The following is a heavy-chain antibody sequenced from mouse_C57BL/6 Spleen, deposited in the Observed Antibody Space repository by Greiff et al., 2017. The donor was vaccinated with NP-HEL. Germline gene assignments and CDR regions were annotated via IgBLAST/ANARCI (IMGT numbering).Heavy chain of an antibody. J-gene: IGHJ1*03. CDR1: GFTFSNYW. Sequence: EVKVEESGGGLVQPGGSMKLSCVASGFTFSNYWMNWVRQSPEKGLEWVAQIRLKSDNYATHYAESVKGRFTISRDDSKSSVYLQMNNLRAEDTGIYYCTGGYGSPHWYFDVWGTGTTVTVSS. V-gene: IGHV6-3*01. CDR3: TGGYGSPHWYFDV. CDR2: IRLKSDNYAT. D-gene: IGHD1-1*01.